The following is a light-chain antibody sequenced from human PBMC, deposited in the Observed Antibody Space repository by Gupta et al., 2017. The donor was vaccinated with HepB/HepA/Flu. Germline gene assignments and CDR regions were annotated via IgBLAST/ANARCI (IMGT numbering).Light chain of an antibody. V-gene: IGLV1-44*01. J-gene: IGLJ2*01. CDR3: STWDDSLNGVV. CDR1: SSNVGRRT. CDR2: NND. Sequence: QSVLTQPPSTSGTPGQTVTISCFGSSSNVGRRTVNWYQHLPGRSPNLFIYNNDQRPTGVSDRFSGSKSGTSASLAINGLQPDDEADYYCSTWDDSLNGVVFGGGTKLTVL.